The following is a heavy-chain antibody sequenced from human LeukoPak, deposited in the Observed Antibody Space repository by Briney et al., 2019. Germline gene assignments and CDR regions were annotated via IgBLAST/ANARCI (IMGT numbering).Heavy chain of an antibody. CDR1: GYTFTTYY. D-gene: IGHD3-9*01. J-gene: IGHJ6*02. Sequence: ASVKVSCKASGYTFTTYYIHWVRQAPGQGLEWMGFIDPSVGSTSYAQKFQGRVTMTRDTSTSTVYMELSSLRSEDTAVYYCARDFTYYDILTGYRDYYYYGMDVWGQGTTVTVSS. CDR2: IDPSVGST. CDR3: ARDFTYYDILTGYRDYYYYGMDV. V-gene: IGHV1-46*01.